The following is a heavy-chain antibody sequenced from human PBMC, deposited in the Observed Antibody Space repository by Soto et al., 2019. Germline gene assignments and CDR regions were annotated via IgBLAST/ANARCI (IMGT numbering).Heavy chain of an antibody. Sequence: SETLSLTCTVSGDSITSGGYYWSWLRQRPGEDLEWIGYISYTGSTDYTPSLKSRVTISVDTSENQFSLKLSSVTAADTAIYYCAIESAYYDIAGSFHGGFDPWGQGALVT. V-gene: IGHV4-31*03. CDR2: ISYTGST. CDR1: GDSITSGGYY. J-gene: IGHJ5*02. D-gene: IGHD3-9*01. CDR3: AIESAYYDIAGSFHGGFDP.